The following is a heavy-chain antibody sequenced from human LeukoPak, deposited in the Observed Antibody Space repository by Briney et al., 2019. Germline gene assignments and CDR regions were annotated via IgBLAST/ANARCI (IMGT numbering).Heavy chain of an antibody. CDR3: ARAMRMTTVTTNYYYGMDV. D-gene: IGHD4-17*01. Sequence: RPSETLSLTCTVSGGSISSYYWSWIRQPPGKGLEWIGYIYYSGSTNYNPSLKSRVTISVDTSKNQFSLKLSSVTAADTAVYYCARAMRMTTVTTNYYYGMDVWGQGTTVTVSS. CDR1: GGSISSYY. V-gene: IGHV4-59*08. CDR2: IYYSGST. J-gene: IGHJ6*02.